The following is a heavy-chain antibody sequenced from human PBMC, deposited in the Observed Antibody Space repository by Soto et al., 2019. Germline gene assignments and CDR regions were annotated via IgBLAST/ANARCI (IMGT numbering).Heavy chain of an antibody. CDR2: INPNSGGA. CDR3: ARGGSSWTSYYYYYMDV. Sequence: ASVKVSCKASGYTFTGYYMHWVRQAPGQGLEWMGWINPNSGGANYAQKFQGWVTMTRDTSISTAYMELSRLRSDDTAVYYCARGGSSWTSYYYYYMDVWGKGTTVTVSS. V-gene: IGHV1-2*04. D-gene: IGHD6-13*01. CDR1: GYTFTGYY. J-gene: IGHJ6*03.